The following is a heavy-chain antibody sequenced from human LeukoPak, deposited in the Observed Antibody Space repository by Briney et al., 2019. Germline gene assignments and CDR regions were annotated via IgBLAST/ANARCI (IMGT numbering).Heavy chain of an antibody. CDR2: IAGSSSYM. D-gene: IGHD5-24*01. Sequence: GSLRPSCAASGFSFSSYHMNWVRQAPGKGLEWVSSIAGSSSYMNYADAVKGRFTISRDNAKNSLYLQMNSLRGEDTAVYYCPMGEGYNDYWGQGILVTVSS. CDR1: GFSFSSYH. V-gene: IGHV3-21*04. CDR3: PMGEGYNDY. J-gene: IGHJ4*02.